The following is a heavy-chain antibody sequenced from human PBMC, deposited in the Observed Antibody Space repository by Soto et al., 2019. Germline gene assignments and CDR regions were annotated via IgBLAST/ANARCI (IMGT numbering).Heavy chain of an antibody. V-gene: IGHV4-34*01. CDR2: INHTGST. D-gene: IGHD3-16*01. CDR3: ANLDMITFGGIIGPNDEFDI. Sequence: PSETLSLTCAVYGGSFSGYSWTWIRQPPGTGLEWIGEINHTGSTYYNPSLKSRVAISGDTSKNQFSLKLSSVTAADTAVYYCANLDMITFGGIIGPNDEFDIWGQGTMVTVSS. J-gene: IGHJ3*02. CDR1: GGSFSGYS.